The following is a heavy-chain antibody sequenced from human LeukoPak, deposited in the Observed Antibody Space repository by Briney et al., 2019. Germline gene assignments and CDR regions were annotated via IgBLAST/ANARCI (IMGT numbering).Heavy chain of an antibody. D-gene: IGHD3-22*01. V-gene: IGHV3-15*01. CDR1: GFTFSNAW. J-gene: IGHJ2*01. CDR2: IKSETDGGTT. CDR3: ARDHDSSGYRSYWYFDL. Sequence: GGSLRLSCAASGFTFSNAWMSWVRQAPGKGLEWVGRIKSETDGGTTDYAAPVKDRFTISRDDSKNTLYLQMNSLKIEDTAVYYCARDHDSSGYRSYWYFDLWGRGTLVTVSS.